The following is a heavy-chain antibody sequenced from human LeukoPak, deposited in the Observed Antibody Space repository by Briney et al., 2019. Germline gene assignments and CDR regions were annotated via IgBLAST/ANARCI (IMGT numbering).Heavy chain of an antibody. CDR1: GGSISSHY. CDR2: IFHSGST. Sequence: SETLSLTCTVSGGSISSHYWSWVRQPPGKGLEWIGYIFHSGSTNYNPSLKSRVTISLDTSKNQFSLKLSSVTAADTAVYYCARGYDSSGYYDYWGQGTLVTVSS. J-gene: IGHJ4*02. CDR3: ARGYDSSGYYDY. V-gene: IGHV4-59*11. D-gene: IGHD3-22*01.